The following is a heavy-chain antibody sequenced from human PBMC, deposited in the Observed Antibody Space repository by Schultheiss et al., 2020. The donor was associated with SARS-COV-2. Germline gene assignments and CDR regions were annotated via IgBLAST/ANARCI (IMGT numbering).Heavy chain of an antibody. CDR2: MNPNSGNT. Sequence: ASVKVSCKASGYTFTGYYMHWVRQAPGQGLEWMGWMNPNSGNTGYAQKFQGRVTMTRNTSISTAYMELSSVTAADTAVYYCARAVAGPFDNWGRGTLVTVSS. V-gene: IGHV1-8*02. D-gene: IGHD6-19*01. CDR3: ARAVAGPFDN. J-gene: IGHJ4*02. CDR1: GYTFTGYY.